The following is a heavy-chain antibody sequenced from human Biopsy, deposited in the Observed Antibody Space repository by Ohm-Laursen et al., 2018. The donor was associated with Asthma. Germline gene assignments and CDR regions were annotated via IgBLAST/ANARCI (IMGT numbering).Heavy chain of an antibody. J-gene: IGHJ6*02. CDR2: ISVYNGNT. CDR3: ARTVDYSHYYGIDV. CDR1: GYTFNSAG. Sequence: ASVKVSCKTSGYTFNSAGITWVRQAPGQGLEWMGWISVYNGNTKVAQKLQDRVTMITDTSTSTAYMELRSLRSDDAAVYFCARTVDYSHYYGIDVWGQGTTVTVS. D-gene: IGHD4-23*01. V-gene: IGHV1-18*01.